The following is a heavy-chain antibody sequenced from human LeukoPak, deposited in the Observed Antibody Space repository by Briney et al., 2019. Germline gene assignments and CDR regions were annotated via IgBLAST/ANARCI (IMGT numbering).Heavy chain of an antibody. J-gene: IGHJ5*01. D-gene: IGHD5-12*01. CDR2: IYPGDSDT. CDR3: ARVGGYSRNWFGS. V-gene: IGHV5-51*01. CDR1: GYSFASYW. Sequence: HGESLKISCKGSGYSFASYWIGWVRQMPGKGLEWMGSIYPGDSDTRYSPSFRGQVTISGDKSTSTAYLQWISLKASDTAMYYCARVGGYSRNWFGSWGQGTLVTVSS.